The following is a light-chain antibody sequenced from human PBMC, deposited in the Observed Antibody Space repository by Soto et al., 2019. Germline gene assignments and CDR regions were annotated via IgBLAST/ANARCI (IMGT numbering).Light chain of an antibody. J-gene: IGKJ1*01. Sequence: EIVFTQSPGTLSLSPGERATLSCRASQSVSSTYLIWYQQKPGQAPRLLMYDASKRATGIPARFSGSGSGTDFTLTISSLEPEDFAVYYCQQRDIWPWTFGQGTKVDIK. CDR1: QSVSSTY. V-gene: IGKV3D-20*02. CDR2: DAS. CDR3: QQRDIWPWT.